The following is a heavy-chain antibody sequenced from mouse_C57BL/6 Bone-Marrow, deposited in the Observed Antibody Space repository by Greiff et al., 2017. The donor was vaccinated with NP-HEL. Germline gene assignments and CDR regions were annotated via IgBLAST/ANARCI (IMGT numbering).Heavy chain of an antibody. CDR3: ARHGDYFGSSYGYFDV. D-gene: IGHD1-1*01. CDR1: GYTFTEYT. V-gene: IGHV1-62-2*01. CDR2: FYPGSGSI. J-gene: IGHJ1*03. Sequence: VQLQESGAELVKPGASVKLSCKASGYTFTEYTIHWVKQRSGQGLEWIGWFYPGSGSIKYNEKFKDKATLTVDKSSNTGHMDIIRLTSEDSAVYFCARHGDYFGSSYGYFDVWGTGTTVTVSS.